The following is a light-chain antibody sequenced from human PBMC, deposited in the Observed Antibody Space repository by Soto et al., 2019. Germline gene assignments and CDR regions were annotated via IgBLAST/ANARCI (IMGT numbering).Light chain of an antibody. CDR3: QQRDNWPT. CDR1: QSVNSF. J-gene: IGKJ2*01. CDR2: DAS. V-gene: IGKV3-11*01. Sequence: EIVLTQSPATLSLSPGERATLSCRASQSVNSFLAWYQLKPGQAPRLLIYDASNRATGIPARFSGSGSGTDFTLTISSLEPEDFAVYYCQQRDNWPTFGQGTKLEIK.